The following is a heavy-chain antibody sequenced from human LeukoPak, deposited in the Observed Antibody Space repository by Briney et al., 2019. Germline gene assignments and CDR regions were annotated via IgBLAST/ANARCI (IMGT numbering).Heavy chain of an antibody. CDR3: ARRIVGATNFDY. Sequence: SETLSLTCAVSGYSISSGYYWGRIRQPPGKGLEWIGSIYHSGSTYYNPSLKSRVTISVDTSKNQFSLKLSSVTAADTAVYYCARRIVGATNFDYWGQGTLVTVSS. V-gene: IGHV4-38-2*01. CDR2: IYHSGST. D-gene: IGHD1-26*01. CDR1: GYSISSGYY. J-gene: IGHJ4*02.